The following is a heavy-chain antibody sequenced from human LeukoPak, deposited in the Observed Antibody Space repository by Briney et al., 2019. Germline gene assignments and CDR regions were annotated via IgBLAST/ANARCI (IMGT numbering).Heavy chain of an antibody. J-gene: IGHJ4*02. CDR2: INPNSGGT. Sequence: ASVKVSCKTSGYTFTGYYMHWVRQAPGQGLEWMGWINPNSGGTNYAQKFQGRVTMTRDTSISTAYMELSRLRSDDTAVYYCARGYCSSTSCFYYFDYWGQGTLVTVSS. CDR1: GYTFTGYY. V-gene: IGHV1-2*02. D-gene: IGHD2-2*01. CDR3: ARGYCSSTSCFYYFDY.